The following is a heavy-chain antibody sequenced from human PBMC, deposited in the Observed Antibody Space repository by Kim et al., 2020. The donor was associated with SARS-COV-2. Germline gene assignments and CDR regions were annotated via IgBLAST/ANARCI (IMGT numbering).Heavy chain of an antibody. CDR1: GFDFTASA. CDR3: VKDGYNFGDFFDA. CDR2: ISVTGRRT. D-gene: IGHD2-21*02. J-gene: IGHJ4*02. Sequence: SCAASGFDFTASAMSWVRQAPGKGLEWVSAISVTGRRTFYAAAVAGRFTLSRDNLKNTLDLEMTNLRAEDTALYYCVKDGYNFGDFFDAWGQGTLVSVSS. V-gene: IGHV3-23*01.